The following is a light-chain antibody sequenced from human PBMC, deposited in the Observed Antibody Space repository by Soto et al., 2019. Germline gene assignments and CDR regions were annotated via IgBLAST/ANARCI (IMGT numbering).Light chain of an antibody. CDR3: KQYGNSPQT. V-gene: IGKV3-20*01. Sequence: EVVMTQSPATLSVSPGERATLSCRASQSVTSNYLAWYQQKPGQAPRLLIYGISSRATGVQDRFSGSGSGTDFTLTISRLEPEDFAVYYCKQYGNSPQTFGQGTKVDIK. CDR2: GIS. CDR1: QSVTSNY. J-gene: IGKJ1*01.